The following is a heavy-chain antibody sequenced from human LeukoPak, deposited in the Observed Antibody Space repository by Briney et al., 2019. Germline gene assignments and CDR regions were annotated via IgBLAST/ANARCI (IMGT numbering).Heavy chain of an antibody. CDR3: ARRFPPWRDTAMVFDY. J-gene: IGHJ4*02. Sequence: KHGESLKISCKGSGYSFTSYWIGWVRQMPGKGLEWMGIIYPGDSDTRYSPSFQGQVTISADKSISTAYLQWSSLKASDTAMYYCARRFPPWRDTAMVFDYWGQGTLVTVSS. CDR2: IYPGDSDT. V-gene: IGHV5-51*01. CDR1: GYSFTSYW. D-gene: IGHD5-18*01.